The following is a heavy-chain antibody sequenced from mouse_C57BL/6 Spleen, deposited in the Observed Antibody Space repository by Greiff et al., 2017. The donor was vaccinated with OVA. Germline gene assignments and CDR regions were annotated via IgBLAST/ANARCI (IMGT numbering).Heavy chain of an antibody. CDR3: ASYLITTVVAPFAY. CDR1: GYTFTDYY. D-gene: IGHD1-1*01. J-gene: IGHJ3*01. Sequence: EVQLQQSGPELVKPGASVKISCKASGYTFTDYYMNWVKQSHGKSLEWIGDINPNNGGTSYNQKFKGKATLTVDKSSSTAYMELRSLTSEDSAVYYCASYLITTVVAPFAYWGQGTLVTVSA. V-gene: IGHV1-26*01. CDR2: INPNNGGT.